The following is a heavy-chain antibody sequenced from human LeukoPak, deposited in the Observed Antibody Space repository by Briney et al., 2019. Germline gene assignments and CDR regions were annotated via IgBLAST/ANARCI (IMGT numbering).Heavy chain of an antibody. CDR2: ISYDGSNK. CDR1: GFTFSSYA. Sequence: PGRSLRLSCAASGFTFSSYAMHWVRQAPGKGLEWVAVISYDGSNKYNADSVKGRFTISRDNSKNTLYLQMNSPRAEDTAVYYCARGPYYYDSSGYAFDIWGQGTMVTVSS. D-gene: IGHD3-22*01. CDR3: ARGPYYYDSSGYAFDI. V-gene: IGHV3-30*04. J-gene: IGHJ3*02.